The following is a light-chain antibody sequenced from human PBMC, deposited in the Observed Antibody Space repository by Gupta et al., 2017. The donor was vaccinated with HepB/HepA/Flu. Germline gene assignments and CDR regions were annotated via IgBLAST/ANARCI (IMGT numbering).Light chain of an antibody. CDR2: GAS. J-gene: IGKJ2*01. V-gene: IGKV3-15*01. Sequence: EIVMTQFPATLSVSPGERATLSCRASQSVSSNLAWYQQKPGQAPRLLIYGASTRATGIPARFSGSGSGTEFTRTISSLQSEDFAVYYCQQYNNWPPYTFGQGTKLEIK. CDR3: QQYNNWPPYT. CDR1: QSVSSN.